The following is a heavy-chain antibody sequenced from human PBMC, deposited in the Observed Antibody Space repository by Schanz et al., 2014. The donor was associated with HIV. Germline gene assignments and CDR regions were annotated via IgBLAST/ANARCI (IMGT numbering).Heavy chain of an antibody. CDR2: VSYDGSNE. D-gene: IGHD3-9*01. CDR1: GFTFSSYG. Sequence: QVQLVESGGGVVQPGRSLRLSCAASGFTFSSYGMHWVRQAPGKGLEWVTVVSYDGSNEYYADSVKGRFTISRDNSKNTLYLQMNSLRAEDTAVYYCARDYEYFEVLTGYYYYYGMDVWGQGTLVTVSS. V-gene: IGHV3-30*03. CDR3: ARDYEYFEVLTGYYYYYGMDV. J-gene: IGHJ6*02.